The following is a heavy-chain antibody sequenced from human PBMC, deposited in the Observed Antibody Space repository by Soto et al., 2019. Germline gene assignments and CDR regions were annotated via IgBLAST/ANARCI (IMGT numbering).Heavy chain of an antibody. D-gene: IGHD3-16*01. CDR3: ARDPVPWGINDAFDI. J-gene: IGHJ3*02. CDR2: IKQDGSEK. V-gene: IGHV3-7*03. Sequence: GGSLRLSCAASGFTFSSYWMSWVRQAPGKGLEWVANIKQDGSEKYYVDSVKGRFTISRDNAKNSLYLQMNSLRAEDTAVYYCARDPVPWGINDAFDIWGQGTMVTVSS. CDR1: GFTFSSYW.